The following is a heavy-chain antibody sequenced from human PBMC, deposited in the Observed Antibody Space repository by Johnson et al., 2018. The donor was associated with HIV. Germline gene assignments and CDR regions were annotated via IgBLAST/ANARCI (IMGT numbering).Heavy chain of an antibody. CDR2: ILYDGSKQ. Sequence: QVQLVESGGGVVQPGRSLRLSCAGTGFTFSNYVLHWVRQAPGKGLEWVAFILYDGSKQFYVDSVQGRFTISRDNSKNTLYLQMNSLRAEDTGVYFCARVRRKNWNLGDPVDIWGQGTMVTVSS. J-gene: IGHJ3*02. V-gene: IGHV3-30*03. CDR3: ARVRRKNWNLGDPVDI. D-gene: IGHD1-7*01. CDR1: GFTFSNYV.